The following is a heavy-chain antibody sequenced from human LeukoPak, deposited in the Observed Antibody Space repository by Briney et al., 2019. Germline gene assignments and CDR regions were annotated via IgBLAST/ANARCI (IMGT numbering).Heavy chain of an antibody. D-gene: IGHD3-3*01. Sequence: SETLSLTCAVSGGSISSSNWWSWVRPPPGKGLEWIGEIYHSGSTNYNPSLKSRVTISVDKSKNQFSLKLSSVTAADTAVYYCARTPYYDFYYYYGMDVWGQGTTVTVSS. CDR2: IYHSGST. CDR3: ARTPYYDFYYYYGMDV. CDR1: GGSISSSNW. J-gene: IGHJ6*02. V-gene: IGHV4-4*02.